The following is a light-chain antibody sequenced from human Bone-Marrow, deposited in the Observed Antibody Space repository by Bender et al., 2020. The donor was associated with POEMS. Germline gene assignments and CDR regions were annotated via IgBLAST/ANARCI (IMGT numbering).Light chain of an antibody. Sequence: QSALTQPPSVSGSPGQSITISCTGTFTDLGGYDFVSWYQQHPGKVPRLIIYDVNSRPSGVSHRFSGSKSGNTASLTISGLQPGDEAHYYCSSFTKVNTLIFGGGTTLTVL. CDR2: DVN. V-gene: IGLV2-14*03. CDR1: FTDLGGYDF. J-gene: IGLJ2*01. CDR3: SSFTKVNTLI.